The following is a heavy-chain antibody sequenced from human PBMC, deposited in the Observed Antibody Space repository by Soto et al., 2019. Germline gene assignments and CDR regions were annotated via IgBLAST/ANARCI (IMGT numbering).Heavy chain of an antibody. Sequence: PGESLKISCKGSGYSFTTYWIGWVRQMPGKGLEWMGIIYPGDSDTRYSPSFQGQVTISADKSISTAYLQWSSLKASDTAMYYCARTSAAGKYYYGMDVWGQGTTVTVSS. CDR1: GYSFTTYW. V-gene: IGHV5-51*01. CDR2: IYPGDSDT. J-gene: IGHJ6*02. CDR3: ARTSAAGKYYYGMDV. D-gene: IGHD6-13*01.